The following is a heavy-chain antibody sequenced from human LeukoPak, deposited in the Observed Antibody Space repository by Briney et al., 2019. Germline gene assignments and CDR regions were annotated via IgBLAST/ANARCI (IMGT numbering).Heavy chain of an antibody. CDR2: VSGSGVST. V-gene: IGHV3-23*01. J-gene: IGHJ4*02. Sequence: GGSLRLSCAASGFTFSSYAMSWVRQAPGKGLEWVSGVSGSGVSTYYADSVKGRFTISRDNSKNTLYLQINSLRAEDTAVYYCAKDLNQGLWDWGQGTLVTVSS. CDR1: GFTFSSYA. D-gene: IGHD3-16*01. CDR3: AKDLNQGLWD.